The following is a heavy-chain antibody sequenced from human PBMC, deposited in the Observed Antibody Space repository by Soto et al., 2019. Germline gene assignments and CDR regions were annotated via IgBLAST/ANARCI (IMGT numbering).Heavy chain of an antibody. V-gene: IGHV1-69*01. CDR3: ARVIGGVVVPAAITYYYYGMDV. J-gene: IGHJ6*02. CDR2: IIPIFGTA. D-gene: IGHD2-2*01. Sequence: QVQLVQSGAEVKKPGSSVKVSCKASGGTFSSYAISWVRQAPGQGLEWMGGIIPIFGTANYAQKFQGRVTITADESTSTAYMELSSLRSEDTAVYYCARVIGGVVVPAAITYYYYGMDVWGQGTTVTVSS. CDR1: GGTFSSYA.